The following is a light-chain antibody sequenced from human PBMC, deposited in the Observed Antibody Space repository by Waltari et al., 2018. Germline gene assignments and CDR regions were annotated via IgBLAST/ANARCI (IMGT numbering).Light chain of an antibody. Sequence: EIVLTQSPGTLSLSPGERATLSCRASQSVSRTLAWYQEKPGQAPRLLIYGASTRATGIPDRFSGSGSGTDFSLTISRREPEDFAVYYCQHYVRLPGTFGQGTKVEIK. CDR3: QHYVRLPGT. CDR1: QSVSRT. CDR2: GAS. V-gene: IGKV3-20*01. J-gene: IGKJ1*01.